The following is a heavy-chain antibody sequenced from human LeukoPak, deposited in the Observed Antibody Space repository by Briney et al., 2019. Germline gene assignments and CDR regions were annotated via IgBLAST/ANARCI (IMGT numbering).Heavy chain of an antibody. CDR1: GFPFSIYE. CDR3: ALLAVASDFDY. Sequence: GGSLRLSCAVSGFPFSIYEMNWVRQAPGKALEWVSNIGSSGTTIYYADSVKGRFSISRDNAKSSLYLQMNSLRVEDTAVYYCALLAVASDFDYWGQGALVTVSS. D-gene: IGHD6-19*01. V-gene: IGHV3-48*03. J-gene: IGHJ4*02. CDR2: IGSSGTTI.